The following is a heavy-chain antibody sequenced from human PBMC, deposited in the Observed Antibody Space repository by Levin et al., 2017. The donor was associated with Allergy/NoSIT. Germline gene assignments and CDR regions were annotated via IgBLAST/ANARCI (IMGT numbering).Heavy chain of an antibody. D-gene: IGHD2-21*02. Sequence: PGGSLRLSCAASGFTFSSYSMNWVRQAPGKGLEWVSSISSSSSYIYYADSVKGRFTISRDNAKNSLYLQMNSLRAEDTAVYYCARGGFLVTAIGFLIDYWGQGTLVTVSS. CDR3: ARGGFLVTAIGFLIDY. CDR2: ISSSSSYI. CDR1: GFTFSSYS. J-gene: IGHJ4*02. V-gene: IGHV3-21*01.